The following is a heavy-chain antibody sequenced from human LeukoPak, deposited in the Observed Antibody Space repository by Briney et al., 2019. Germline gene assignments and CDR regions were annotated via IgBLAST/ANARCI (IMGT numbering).Heavy chain of an antibody. CDR1: GYSIGSDFY. D-gene: IGHD2-21*01. J-gene: IGHJ5*02. V-gene: IGHV4-38-2*02. Sequence: SETLSLTCIVSGYSIGSDFYWGCIRQPPGKGLEWIASIYRSGNTYSNSSLKSRVRMSIDTSKNHFSLRLTSVTAADTAVYYCARHSVASPSDAWGPGTLFTVSS. CDR2: IYRSGNT. CDR3: ARHSVASPSDA.